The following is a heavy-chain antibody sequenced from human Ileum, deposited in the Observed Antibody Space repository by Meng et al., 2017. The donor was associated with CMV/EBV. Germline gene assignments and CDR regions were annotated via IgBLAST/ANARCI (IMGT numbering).Heavy chain of an antibody. V-gene: IGHV4-38-2*02. CDR3: ARETNWQSVY. D-gene: IGHD1-1*01. CDR2: MYHSGSS. J-gene: IGHJ4*02. Sequence: SETLSLTCTVSGYSISSGYYWGWIRQSPGKGLEWIGSMYHSGSSYYNPSLKSRVTISRDTSRNQFSLNLTSVTAADTGVYYCARETNWQSVYWGQGTLVTVSS. CDR1: GYSISSGYY.